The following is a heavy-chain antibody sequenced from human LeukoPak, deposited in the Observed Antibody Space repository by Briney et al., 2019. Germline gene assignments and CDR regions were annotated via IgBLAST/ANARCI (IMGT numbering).Heavy chain of an antibody. J-gene: IGHJ3*02. Sequence: GGSLRLSCAASGFTFSSYGMYWVRQAPGKGLEWVAFIRYDGSNKYYADSVKGRFTISRDNSKNTLYLQMNSLRAEDTAVYYCARERNYYDSSGAFDIWGQGTMVTVSS. V-gene: IGHV3-30*02. D-gene: IGHD3-22*01. CDR2: IRYDGSNK. CDR3: ARERNYYDSSGAFDI. CDR1: GFTFSSYG.